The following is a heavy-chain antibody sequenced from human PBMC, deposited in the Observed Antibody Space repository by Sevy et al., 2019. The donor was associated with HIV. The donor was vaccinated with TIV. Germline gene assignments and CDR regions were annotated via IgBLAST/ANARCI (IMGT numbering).Heavy chain of an antibody. CDR1: EFTFSSYA. Sequence: GGSLRLSCSASEFTFSSYAMHWVRQAPGKGLEYVSAISSNGGSTYYADSVKGRFTISRDNSKNTLYLQMSSLRAEDTAVYYCVKDRSITMIVVGTGTFDIWGQGTMVTVSS. J-gene: IGHJ3*02. CDR3: VKDRSITMIVVGTGTFDI. D-gene: IGHD3-22*01. V-gene: IGHV3-64D*06. CDR2: ISSNGGST.